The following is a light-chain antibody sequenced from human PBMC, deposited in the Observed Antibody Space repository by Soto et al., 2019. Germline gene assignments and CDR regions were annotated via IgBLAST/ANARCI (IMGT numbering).Light chain of an antibody. CDR1: ESIARH. J-gene: IGKJ5*01. Sequence: DIQMTQSPSSLSASVGDRVTITCRASESIARHLNWYQQKPGKAPKLLIYDASSLQNGVPSRFRGGGSGTEFTLTIINPQPEDFSTYYCQQTYTAHSITFGQGTRLEIK. V-gene: IGKV1-39*01. CDR3: QQTYTAHSIT. CDR2: DAS.